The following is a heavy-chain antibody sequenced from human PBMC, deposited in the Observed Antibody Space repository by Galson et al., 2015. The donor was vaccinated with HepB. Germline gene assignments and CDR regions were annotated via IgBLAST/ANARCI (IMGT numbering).Heavy chain of an antibody. CDR3: ASDLRIAAAGTLGY. D-gene: IGHD6-13*01. CDR2: IIPILGIA. Sequence: SVKVSCKASGGTFSSYTISWVRQAPGQGLEWMGRIIPILGIANYAQKFQGRVTITADKSTSTAYMELSSLRSEDTAVYYCASDLRIAAAGTLGYWGQGTLVTVSS. J-gene: IGHJ4*02. CDR1: GGTFSSYT. V-gene: IGHV1-69*02.